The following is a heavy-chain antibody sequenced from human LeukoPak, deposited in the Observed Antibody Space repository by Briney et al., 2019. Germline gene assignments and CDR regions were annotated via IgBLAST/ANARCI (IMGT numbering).Heavy chain of an antibody. Sequence: VASVKVSCKVSGYTLTELSMHWVRRAPGKGLEWMGGFDPEDGETIYAQKFQGRVTMTEDTSTDTAYMELSSLRSEDTAVYYCATHLPDYYYMDVWGKGTTVTVSS. V-gene: IGHV1-24*01. CDR1: GYTLTELS. J-gene: IGHJ6*03. D-gene: IGHD2-2*01. CDR3: ATHLPDYYYMDV. CDR2: FDPEDGET.